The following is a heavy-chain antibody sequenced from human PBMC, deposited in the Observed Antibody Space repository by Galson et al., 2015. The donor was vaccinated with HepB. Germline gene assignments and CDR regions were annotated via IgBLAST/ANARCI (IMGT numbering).Heavy chain of an antibody. CDR2: LSGSGNSK. D-gene: IGHD1-26*01. V-gene: IGHV3-23*01. CDR1: GFTFSSYA. Sequence: SLRLSCAASGFTFSSYAMNWVRQAPGKGLEWVSVLSGSGNSKYYADSVKGRFTISRDNSKNTLYLQMNNLRAEDAAVYYCAKSGGSYYFGSYFDYWGQGTLVAVSS. J-gene: IGHJ4*02. CDR3: AKSGGSYYFGSYFDY.